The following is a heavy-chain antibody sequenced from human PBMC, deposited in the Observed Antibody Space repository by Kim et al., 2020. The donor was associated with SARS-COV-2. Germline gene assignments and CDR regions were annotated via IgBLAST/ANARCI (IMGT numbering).Heavy chain of an antibody. D-gene: IGHD3-9*01. CDR1: GFTFSDYY. Sequence: GGSLRLSCAASGFTFSDYYMSWIRQAPGKGLEWVSYISSSSSYTNYADSVKGRFTISRDNAKNSLYLQMNSLRAEDTAVYYCARDRPVLRYFDWLRAGGMDVWGQGTTVTVSS. V-gene: IGHV3-11*06. J-gene: IGHJ6*02. CDR3: ARDRPVLRYFDWLRAGGMDV. CDR2: ISSSSSYT.